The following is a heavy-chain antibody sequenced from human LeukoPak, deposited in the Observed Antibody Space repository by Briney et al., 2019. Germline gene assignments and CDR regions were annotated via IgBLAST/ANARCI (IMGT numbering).Heavy chain of an antibody. CDR3: ARGGYDFWSGHYYYYMDV. D-gene: IGHD3-3*01. CDR1: GGTFSSYA. V-gene: IGHV1-69*05. CDR2: IIPIFGTA. J-gene: IGHJ6*03. Sequence: ASVKLSCKASGGTFSSYAISWVRQAPGQGLEWMGGIIPIFGTANYAQNFQGRVTITTDESTSTAYMELSSLRSEDTAVYYCARGGYDFWSGHYYYYMDVWGKGTTVTVSS.